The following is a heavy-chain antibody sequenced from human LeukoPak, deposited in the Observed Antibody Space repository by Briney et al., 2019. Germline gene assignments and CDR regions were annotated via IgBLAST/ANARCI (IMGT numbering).Heavy chain of an antibody. CDR2: ISGSGGST. V-gene: IGHV3-23*01. D-gene: IGHD2-2*01. CDR1: GFTVSSNY. J-gene: IGHJ4*02. Sequence: GGSLRLSCAASGFTVSSNYMTWVRQAPGKGLEWVSVISGSGGSTYYADSVKGRFTISRDNSKDTLYLQMSSLRAEDTAVYYCAKDSVDYFDSWGQGTLVTVSS. CDR3: AKDSVDYFDS.